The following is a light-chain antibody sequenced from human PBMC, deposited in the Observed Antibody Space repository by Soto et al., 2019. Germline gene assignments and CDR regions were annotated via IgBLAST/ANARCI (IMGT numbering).Light chain of an antibody. CDR3: SSYTSNSTWV. CDR1: SSDVGGSDY. J-gene: IGLJ3*02. V-gene: IGLV2-14*01. Sequence: QSVLTQPASVSGSPGQSVTISCTGTSSDVGGSDYVSWYQQYPGKAPKLIIHEVSNRPSGLSRRFSASKSDNTASLTISGLRAEDEADYFCSSYTSNSTWVFGGGTKVTVL. CDR2: EVS.